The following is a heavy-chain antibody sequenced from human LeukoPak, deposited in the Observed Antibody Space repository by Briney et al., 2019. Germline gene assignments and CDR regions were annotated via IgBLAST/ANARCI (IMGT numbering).Heavy chain of an antibody. Sequence: SETLSLTCAVYGGSFSGYYWSWIRQPPGKGLEWIGEINHSGSTNYNPSLKSRVTISVDTSKNQFSLQLSSVTAADTAVYYCARADDYDFWSGYTNAFDYWGQGTLVTVSS. CDR2: INHSGST. CDR1: GGSFSGYY. V-gene: IGHV4-34*01. J-gene: IGHJ4*02. D-gene: IGHD3-3*01. CDR3: ARADDYDFWSGYTNAFDY.